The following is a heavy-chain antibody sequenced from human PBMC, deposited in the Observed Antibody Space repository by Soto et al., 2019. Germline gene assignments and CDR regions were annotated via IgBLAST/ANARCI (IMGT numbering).Heavy chain of an antibody. J-gene: IGHJ6*02. CDR3: AAGWLRFLEWFPQLYYGMDV. CDR2: IVVGSGNT. D-gene: IGHD3-3*01. Sequence: QMQLVQSGPGVKKPGTSVKVSCKASGFTFTSSAVQWVRQARGQRHEWIGWIVVGSGNTNYAQKFQERVTITRDMSTSTAYMELSSLRSEDTAVYYCAAGWLRFLEWFPQLYYGMDVWGQGTTVTVSS. CDR1: GFTFTSSA. V-gene: IGHV1-58*01.